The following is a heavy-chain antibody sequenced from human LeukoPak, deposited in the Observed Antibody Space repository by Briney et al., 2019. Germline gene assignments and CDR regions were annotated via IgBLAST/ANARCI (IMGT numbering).Heavy chain of an antibody. D-gene: IGHD6-13*01. CDR1: GGTFSSYA. Sequence: SVKVSCKASGGTFSSYAINWVRQAPGQGLEWMGRIVPIFGTTNYAQKFQGRVTITTDESTSTAYMELSILRSEDTAVYYCARDRGERGSSWSLPAHGFDIWGQGTMVTVSS. CDR3: ARDRGERGSSWSLPAHGFDI. V-gene: IGHV1-69*05. CDR2: IVPIFGTT. J-gene: IGHJ3*02.